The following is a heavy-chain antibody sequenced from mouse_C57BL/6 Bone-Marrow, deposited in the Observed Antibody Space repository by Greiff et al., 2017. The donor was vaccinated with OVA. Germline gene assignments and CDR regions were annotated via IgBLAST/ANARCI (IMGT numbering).Heavy chain of an antibody. J-gene: IGHJ2*01. CDR2: IYPGDGDT. V-gene: IGHV1-82*01. D-gene: IGHD2-2*01. CDR1: GYAFSSSW. Sequence: VQLQQSGPELVKPGASVKISCKASGYAFSSSWMNWVKQRPGKGLEWIGRIYPGDGDTNYNGKFKGKATLTADKSSSTAYMQLSSLTSEDSAVYFCARSGGYRDYWGQGTTLTVSS. CDR3: ARSGGYRDY.